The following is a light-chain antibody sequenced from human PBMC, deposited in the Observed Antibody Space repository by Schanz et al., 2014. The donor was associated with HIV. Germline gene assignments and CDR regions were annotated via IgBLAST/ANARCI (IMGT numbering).Light chain of an antibody. CDR3: QQANSFPNEYS. CDR2: GAS. V-gene: IGKV1-17*01. J-gene: IGKJ2*01. Sequence: DIQMTQSPSPLSASVGDRVTLTCRASQDIRDDLGWYQQKPGRAPKRLIYGASSLQSGVPSRFSGSGSGTDFTLTISSLQPEDCATYYCQQANSFPNEYSFGQGTKLEIK. CDR1: QDIRDD.